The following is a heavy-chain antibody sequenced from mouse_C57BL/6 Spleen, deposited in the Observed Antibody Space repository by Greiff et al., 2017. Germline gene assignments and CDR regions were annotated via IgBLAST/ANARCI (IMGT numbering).Heavy chain of an antibody. CDR3: ARRGQNGLDY. J-gene: IGHJ2*01. V-gene: IGHV1-64*01. CDR2: IHPNSGST. Sequence: QVQLQQPGAELVKPGASVKLSCKASGYSFTSYWMHWVKQRPGQGLEWIGMIHPNSGSTNYNEKFKSKATLTVDKSSSTAYMQLSSLTSEDSAVYYCARRGQNGLDYWGQGTTLTVSS. CDR1: GYSFTSYW.